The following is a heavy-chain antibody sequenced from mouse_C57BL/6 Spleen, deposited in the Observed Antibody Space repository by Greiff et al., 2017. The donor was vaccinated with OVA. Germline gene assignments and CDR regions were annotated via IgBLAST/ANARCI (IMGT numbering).Heavy chain of an antibody. CDR2: IYPDSGRK. V-gene: IGHV1-55*01. J-gene: IGHJ1*03. Sequence: VQLQQPGAELVKPGASVKMSCKASGYTFTSYWITWVKQRPGQGLEWIGDIYPDSGRKTYNEKFKSKATLTVDTSSSTAYMQLSSLTSEVSAVYCCARRGLRGYFDVWGTGTTVTVSS. D-gene: IGHD1-1*01. CDR1: GYTFTSYW. CDR3: ARRGLRGYFDV.